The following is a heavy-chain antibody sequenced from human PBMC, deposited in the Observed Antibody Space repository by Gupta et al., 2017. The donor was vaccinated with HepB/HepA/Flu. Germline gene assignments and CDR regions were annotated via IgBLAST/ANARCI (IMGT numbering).Heavy chain of an antibody. CDR3: AGFPHLIAVERNDSDY. CDR2: IYYSGST. Sequence: VRQPPGKGLEWIGSIYYSGSTYYNPSLKSRVTISVDTSKNQFSLKLSSVNTADTAVYYCAGFPHLIAVERNDSDYWGQGTLVTVS. J-gene: IGHJ4*02. V-gene: IGHV4-39*01. D-gene: IGHD6-19*01.